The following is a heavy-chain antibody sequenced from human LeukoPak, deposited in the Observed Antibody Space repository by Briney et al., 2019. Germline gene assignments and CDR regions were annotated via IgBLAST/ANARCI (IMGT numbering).Heavy chain of an antibody. CDR1: GSTFSSYA. Sequence: GGSLRLSCAASGSTFSSYAMHWVRQAPGKGLEWVAVISYDGSNKYYADSVKGRFTISRDNSKNTLYLQMNSLRAEDTAVYYCARDGLQLVGYYGMDVWGQGTTVTVSS. CDR2: ISYDGSNK. CDR3: ARDGLQLVGYYGMDV. D-gene: IGHD6-6*01. J-gene: IGHJ6*02. V-gene: IGHV3-30-3*01.